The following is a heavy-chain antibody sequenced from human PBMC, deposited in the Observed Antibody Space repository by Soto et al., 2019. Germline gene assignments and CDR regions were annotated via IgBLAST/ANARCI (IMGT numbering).Heavy chain of an antibody. J-gene: IGHJ4*02. CDR3: AKLSSGYDLSHFGY. Sequence: GGSLRLSCAASGFTFSSYGMHWVRQAPGKGLEWVAVISYDGSNKYYADSVKGRFTISRDNSKNTLYLQMNSLRAEDTAVYYCAKLSSGYDLSHFGYWGQGTLVTVSS. V-gene: IGHV3-30*18. CDR2: ISYDGSNK. CDR1: GFTFSSYG. D-gene: IGHD5-12*01.